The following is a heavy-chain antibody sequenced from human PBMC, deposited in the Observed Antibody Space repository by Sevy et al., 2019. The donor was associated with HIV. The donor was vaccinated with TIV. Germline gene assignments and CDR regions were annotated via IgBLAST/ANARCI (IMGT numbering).Heavy chain of an antibody. Sequence: GGSLRLSCAASGFTFSSYAMHWVRQAPGKGLEWVAVISYDGSNKYYADSVKGRFTISRDNSKNTLYLQMNSLRAEDKAVYYCAREGPDSGSYPGYYYYGMDVWGQGTTVTVSS. V-gene: IGHV3-30-3*01. J-gene: IGHJ6*02. CDR3: AREGPDSGSYPGYYYYGMDV. CDR2: ISYDGSNK. CDR1: GFTFSSYA. D-gene: IGHD1-26*01.